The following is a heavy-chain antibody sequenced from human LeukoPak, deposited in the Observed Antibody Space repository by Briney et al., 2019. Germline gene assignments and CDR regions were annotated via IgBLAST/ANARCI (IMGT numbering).Heavy chain of an antibody. CDR2: IYYSGST. V-gene: IGHV4-59*11. J-gene: IGHJ4*02. CDR1: GGSISSHY. D-gene: IGHD5-24*01. CDR3: ARAAVDKRWLQGLNFDY. Sequence: SETLSLTCTVSGGSISSHYWSWIRQTPGKGLEWIGYIYYSGSTNYNPSLKSRVTISVDTSKNQFSQKLSSVTAADTAVYYCARAAVDKRWLQGLNFDYWGQGTLVTVSS.